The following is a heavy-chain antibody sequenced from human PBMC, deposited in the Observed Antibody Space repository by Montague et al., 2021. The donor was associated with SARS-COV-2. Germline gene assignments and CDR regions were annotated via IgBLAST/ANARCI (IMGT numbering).Heavy chain of an antibody. CDR1: GGSFNVYY. D-gene: IGHD3-16*01. V-gene: IGHV4-34*01. CDR3: AGGRYAPVFSGSWVVPPRDSYYYGLDV. Sequence: SETLSLTCAVYGGSFNVYYWSWIRQPPGKGLEWIGEINHSGNTNYNPSLKSPVTLSIDTSKNQFSLNVKSVTAADTAVYYCAGGRYAPVFSGSWVVPPRDSYYYGLDVWGQGTTVTVSS. J-gene: IGHJ6*02. CDR2: INHSGNT.